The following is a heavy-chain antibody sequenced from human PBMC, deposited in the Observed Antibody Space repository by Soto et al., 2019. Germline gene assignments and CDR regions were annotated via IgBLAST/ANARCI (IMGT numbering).Heavy chain of an antibody. Sequence: GGSLRLSCAASGFTFSSYAMHWVRQAPGNGLERVAVISYDGSNKYYADSVKGRFTISRDNSKNTLYLQMNSLRAEDTAVYYCARDLLWMDIVATKYYYCGMDVWGQGTTVTVSS. D-gene: IGHD5-12*01. CDR1: GFTFSSYA. V-gene: IGHV3-30*01. CDR2: ISYDGSNK. CDR3: ARDLLWMDIVATKYYYCGMDV. J-gene: IGHJ6*02.